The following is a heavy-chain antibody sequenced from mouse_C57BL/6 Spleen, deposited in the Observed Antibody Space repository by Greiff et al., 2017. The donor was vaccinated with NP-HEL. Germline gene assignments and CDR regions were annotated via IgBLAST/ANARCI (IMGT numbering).Heavy chain of an antibody. CDR3: ARYGSSYLYAMDY. CDR1: GYTFTSYW. Sequence: VQLQQPGAELVKPGASVKMSCKASGYTFTSYWITWVKQRPGQGLEWIGEIDPSDSYTNYNQKFKGKSTLTVDKSSSTAYMQLSSLTSEDSAVYYCARYGSSYLYAMDYWGQGTSVTVSS. CDR2: IDPSDSYT. D-gene: IGHD1-1*01. V-gene: IGHV1-69*01. J-gene: IGHJ4*01.